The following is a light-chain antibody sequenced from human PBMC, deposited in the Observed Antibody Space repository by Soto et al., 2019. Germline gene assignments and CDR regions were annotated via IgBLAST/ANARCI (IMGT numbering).Light chain of an antibody. V-gene: IGKV1-33*01. CDR1: QDITNY. CDR2: DAS. J-gene: IGKJ5*01. CDR3: SQYDNVPFT. Sequence: DIQMTQSPSSLSASVGDRVTIICQASQDITNYLNWYQQKPGKAPKLLIYDASNLETGVPSRFSGSGSGTHFSFTISSLQPEDIATDYCSQYDNVPFTFGQGTVLEMK.